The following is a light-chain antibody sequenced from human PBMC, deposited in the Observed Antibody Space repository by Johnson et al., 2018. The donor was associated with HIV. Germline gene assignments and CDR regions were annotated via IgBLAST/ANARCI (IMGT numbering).Light chain of an antibody. CDR2: ENN. Sequence: QSVLTQSPSVSAAPGQKVTISCSGSNSNIGYNCVSWYQQLPGTAPKLLIYENNKRPSGIPDRFSGSKSGTSATLGITGLQTGDEADYYCGTWDSSLSAYVFGTGTKVPVL. V-gene: IGLV1-51*02. CDR1: NSNIGYNC. CDR3: GTWDSSLSAYV. J-gene: IGLJ1*01.